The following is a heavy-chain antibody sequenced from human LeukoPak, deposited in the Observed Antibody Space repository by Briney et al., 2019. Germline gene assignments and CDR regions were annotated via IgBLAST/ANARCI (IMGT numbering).Heavy chain of an antibody. V-gene: IGHV4-59*08. D-gene: IGHD6-13*01. CDR1: GGSISSYY. Sequence: SETLSLTCIVSGGSISSYYWSWIRQPPGKGLEWIGYMSKSGSTNYNPSLQSRVTILVDTSKIQFSLKLSSATAADTAVYYCARHKGSSTWYPFDYWGQGTLVTVSS. J-gene: IGHJ4*02. CDR3: ARHKGSSTWYPFDY. CDR2: MSKSGST.